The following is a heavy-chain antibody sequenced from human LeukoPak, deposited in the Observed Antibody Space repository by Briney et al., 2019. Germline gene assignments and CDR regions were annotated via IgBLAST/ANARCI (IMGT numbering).Heavy chain of an antibody. V-gene: IGHV1-3*03. CDR2: INAGNGNT. D-gene: IGHD1-26*01. J-gene: IGHJ3*02. Sequence: AASVKVSCKASGYTFTSYAMHWVRQAPGQRLEWMGWINAGNGNTKYSQEFQGRVTITRDTSASTAYMELSSLRSEDMAVYYCARGRTLVGAPDAFDIWGQGTMVTVSS. CDR3: ARGRTLVGAPDAFDI. CDR1: GYTFTSYA.